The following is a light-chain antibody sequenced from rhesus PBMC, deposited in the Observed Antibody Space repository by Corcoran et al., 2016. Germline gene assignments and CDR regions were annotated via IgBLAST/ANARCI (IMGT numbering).Light chain of an antibody. CDR2: KAP. CDR3: RHGYGTPLT. CDR1: QAISNI. J-gene: IGKJ4*01. Sequence: DIQMTQSPSSLSASVGDRVTITRQASQAISNILAWYQQKPGKVPKLLIYKAPALQSGVPSRFSGSGSGTVFTLPLSLLQPEDIATYYCRHGYGTPLTFVGGTKVELK. V-gene: IGKV1-25*01.